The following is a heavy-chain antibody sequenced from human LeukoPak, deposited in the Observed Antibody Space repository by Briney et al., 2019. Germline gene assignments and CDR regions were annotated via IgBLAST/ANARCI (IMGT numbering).Heavy chain of an antibody. J-gene: IGHJ4*02. CDR2: INPNSGGT. CDR3: ARDREYSSSSGPFDY. CDR1: GYTFTGYY. V-gene: IGHV1-2*02. Sequence: GASVKVSCKASGYTFTGYYMYWVRQAPGQGLEWMGWINPNSGGTNYAQKFQGRVTMTRDTSISTAYMELSRLRSDDTAVYYCARDREYSSSSGPFDYWGQGTLVTVSS. D-gene: IGHD6-6*01.